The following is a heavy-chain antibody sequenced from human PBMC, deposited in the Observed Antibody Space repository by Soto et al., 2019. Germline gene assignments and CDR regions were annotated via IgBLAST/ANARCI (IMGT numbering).Heavy chain of an antibody. CDR2: INSDGSST. CDR1: GFTFSSYW. Sequence: GGSLRLSCAASGFTFSSYWMHWVRQAPGKGLVWVSRINSDGSSTSYADSVKGRFTISRDNAKNTLYLQMNSLRAEDTAVYYRARGRRYSGYDLPFWGQGTLVTVS. CDR3: ARGRRYSGYDLPF. J-gene: IGHJ4*02. D-gene: IGHD5-12*01. V-gene: IGHV3-74*01.